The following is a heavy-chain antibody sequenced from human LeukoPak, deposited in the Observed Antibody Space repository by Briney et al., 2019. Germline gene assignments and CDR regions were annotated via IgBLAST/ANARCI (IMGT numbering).Heavy chain of an antibody. CDR3: ARGEETLDAFDL. CDR2: ISSSSRTI. J-gene: IGHJ3*01. CDR1: GFTFSSYN. V-gene: IGHV3-48*01. Sequence: PGGSLRLSCAASGFTFSSYNMYWVRQAPGKGLEWVSYISSSSRTIYYADSVKGRFTISRDNAKNSLYLQMNSLRAEDTAVYYCARGEETLDAFDLWGQGTMVTVSS.